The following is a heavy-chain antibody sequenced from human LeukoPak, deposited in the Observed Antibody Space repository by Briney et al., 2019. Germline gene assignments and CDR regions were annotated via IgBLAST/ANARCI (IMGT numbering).Heavy chain of an antibody. D-gene: IGHD3-3*01. CDR3: ARELTRSGPNWFDP. CDR1: GFTFSSYG. Sequence: GGSLRLSCAASGFTFSSYGMHWVRQAPGKGLEWVAVISYDGSNKYYADSVKGRFTISRDNAKNSLYLQMNSLRAEDTAIYYCARELTRSGPNWFDPWGQGTLVTVSS. CDR2: ISYDGSNK. J-gene: IGHJ5*02. V-gene: IGHV3-30*03.